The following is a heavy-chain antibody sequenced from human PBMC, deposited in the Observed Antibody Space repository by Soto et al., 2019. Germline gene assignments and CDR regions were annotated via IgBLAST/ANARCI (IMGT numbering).Heavy chain of an antibody. CDR2: IYPGDSDT. CDR3: AALVVPAAIRYYYYGMDV. CDR1: GYSFTSYW. V-gene: IGHV5-51*01. Sequence: PGESLKISCKGSGYSFTSYWIGWVRQMPGKGLEWMGIIYPGDSDTRYSPSFQGQVTISADKSISTAYLQWSSLKASDTAMYYCAALVVPAAIRYYYYGMDVWGQGTTVTVSS. D-gene: IGHD2-2*01. J-gene: IGHJ6*02.